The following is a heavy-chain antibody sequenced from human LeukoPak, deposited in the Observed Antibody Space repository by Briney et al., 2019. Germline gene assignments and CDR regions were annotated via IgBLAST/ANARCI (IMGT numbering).Heavy chain of an antibody. J-gene: IGHJ5*01. D-gene: IGHD2-21*02. CDR2: ISYDGSNK. V-gene: IGHV3-30*07. Sequence: GGSLRLSCAASGFTLSSYAMHWVRQAPGKGLEWVAVISYDGSNKYYADSVKGRFTISRDNSKNTLYLQMNSLRAEDTAVYYCVKARMPHCGTDCLESWGQGTLVTVSS. CDR3: VKARMPHCGTDCLES. CDR1: GFTLSSYA.